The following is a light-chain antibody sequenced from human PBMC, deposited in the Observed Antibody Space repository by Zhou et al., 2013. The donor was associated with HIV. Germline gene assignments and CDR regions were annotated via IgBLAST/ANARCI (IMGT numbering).Light chain of an antibody. V-gene: IGKV2D-29*02. Sequence: DILMTQSAVSLSVSPGEPASISCKSSQSLLHSDGKTYLNWYLQKPGQSPQLLIYEVSNRFSGVSDRFSGSGSGTDFTLKISRVESEDLGIYYCMQSKQLPRTFGQGTRVEIK. J-gene: IGKJ1*01. CDR1: QSLLHSDGKTY. CDR3: MQSKQLPRT. CDR2: EVS.